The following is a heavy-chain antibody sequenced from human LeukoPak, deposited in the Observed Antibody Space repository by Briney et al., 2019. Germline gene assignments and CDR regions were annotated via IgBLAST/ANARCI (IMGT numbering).Heavy chain of an antibody. J-gene: IGHJ3*01. D-gene: IGHD1-1*01. Sequence: ASVTVSCKASGYTFTGYYMHWVRQAPGQGLEWMGWINPNSGGTNYAQKFQGRVTMTRDTSISTAYMELSRLRSDDTAVYYCARDQLELTAGYAFDVWGQGTMVIVSS. CDR2: INPNSGGT. CDR3: ARDQLELTAGYAFDV. CDR1: GYTFTGYY. V-gene: IGHV1-2*02.